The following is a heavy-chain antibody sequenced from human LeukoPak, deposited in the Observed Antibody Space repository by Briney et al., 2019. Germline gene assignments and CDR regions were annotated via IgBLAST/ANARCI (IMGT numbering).Heavy chain of an antibody. CDR1: GFTFSSYE. CDR2: ISSSGSTI. J-gene: IGHJ4*02. CDR3: ARDPFLDSSGFSDY. V-gene: IGHV3-48*03. Sequence: GGSLRLSCAASGFTFSSYEMNWVRQAPGKGLEWVSYISSSGSTIYYADSVKGRFTISRDNAKNSLYLQMNSLRAEDTAVYYCARDPFLDSSGFSDYWGQGTLVTVSS. D-gene: IGHD3-22*01.